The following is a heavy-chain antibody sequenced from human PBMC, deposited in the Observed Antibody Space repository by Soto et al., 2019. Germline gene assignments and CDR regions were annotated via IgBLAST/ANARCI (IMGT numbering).Heavy chain of an antibody. J-gene: IGHJ4*02. D-gene: IGHD3-16*02. CDR1: GGSISSYY. CDR3: ARIRNVGSYPVTLFDY. V-gene: IGHV4-59*01. CDR2: ICYSGST. Sequence: SETLSLTCTVSGGSISSYYWSWIRQPPGKGLEWIGYICYSGSTNYNPSLKSRVIISVDTSKNQFSLKLSSVTAADTAVYYCARIRNVGSYPVTLFDYWGQGTLVTVSS.